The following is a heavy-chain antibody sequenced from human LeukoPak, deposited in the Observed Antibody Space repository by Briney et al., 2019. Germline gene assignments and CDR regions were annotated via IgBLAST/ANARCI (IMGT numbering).Heavy chain of an antibody. CDR1: GFTFSSSA. J-gene: IGHJ4*02. V-gene: IGHV3-23*01. CDR3: AKERRRVDTAMVRSYYFEN. CDR2: ITGNGATT. Sequence: PGGSLRLSCAASGFTFSSSAMSWVRQTPGKGLEWVSSITGNGATTYYSDSVKGRFTISRDNSKNTLSLQMNSLRAEGTAVYFCAKERRRVDTAMVRSYYFENWGQGTLVTVSS. D-gene: IGHD5-18*01.